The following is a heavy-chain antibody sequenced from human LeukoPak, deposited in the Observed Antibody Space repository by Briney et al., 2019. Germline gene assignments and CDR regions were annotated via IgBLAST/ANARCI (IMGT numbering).Heavy chain of an antibody. Sequence: SETLSLTCTVSGGSISGYYWSWIRQPPGKGLEWIGYIHTSVSTKYNPSLKSRVTISVDTSKNQFSLKLTSVTAADTAVYYCARRTVSWYHFDPWGQGTLVTVSS. CDR3: ARRTVSWYHFDP. CDR1: GGSISGYY. D-gene: IGHD6-13*01. V-gene: IGHV4-4*09. CDR2: IHTSVST. J-gene: IGHJ5*02.